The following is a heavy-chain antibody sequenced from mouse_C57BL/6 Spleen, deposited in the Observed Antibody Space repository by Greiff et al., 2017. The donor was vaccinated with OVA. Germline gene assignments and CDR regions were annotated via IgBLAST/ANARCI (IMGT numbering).Heavy chain of an antibody. D-gene: IGHD3-2*02. CDR1: GFTFSDYG. J-gene: IGHJ2*01. V-gene: IGHV5-17*01. CDR2: ISSGSSTI. CDR3: ARTDSSGFDFDY. Sequence: DVMLVESGGGLVKPGGSLKLSCAASGFTFSDYGMHWVRQAPEKGLEWVAYISSGSSTIYYADTVKGRFTISRDNAKNTLFLQMTSLRSEDTAMYYCARTDSSGFDFDYWGQGTTLTVSS.